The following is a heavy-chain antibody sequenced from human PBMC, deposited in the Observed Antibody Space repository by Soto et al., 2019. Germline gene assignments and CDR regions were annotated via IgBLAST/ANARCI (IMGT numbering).Heavy chain of an antibody. D-gene: IGHD3-3*01. J-gene: IGHJ6*03. Sequence: SETLSLTCTVSGGSISSYYWSWIRQPPGKGLEWIGYIYYSGSTNYNPSLKSRITISVDTSKNQFSLKLSSVTAADTAVYYCARARVYYDFWSGYYKGSNYYYYMDVWGKGTTVTVSS. CDR2: IYYSGST. CDR1: GGSISSYY. V-gene: IGHV4-59*01. CDR3: ARARVYYDFWSGYYKGSNYYYYMDV.